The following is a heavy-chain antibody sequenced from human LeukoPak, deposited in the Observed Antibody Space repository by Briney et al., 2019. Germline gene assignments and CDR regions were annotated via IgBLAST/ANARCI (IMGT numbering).Heavy chain of an antibody. D-gene: IGHD3-10*01. CDR1: GFTVSSNY. V-gene: IGHV3-53*01. CDR2: IYSEGSNSE. J-gene: IGHJ4*02. CDR3: ARALVSMVRGDFPL. Sequence: GGSLRLTCAASGFTVSSNYMSWVRQAPGKGLEWVSVIYSEGSNSEYYADSVKGRFTISRDSSKNTVYFQMNSLRAEDTATYYCARALVSMVRGDFPLWGQGTLVTVSS.